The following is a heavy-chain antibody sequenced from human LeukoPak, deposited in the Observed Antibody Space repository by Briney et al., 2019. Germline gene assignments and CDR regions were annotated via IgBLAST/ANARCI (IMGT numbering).Heavy chain of an antibody. CDR2: IKQDGGEK. CDR1: EFTFTSYW. D-gene: IGHD4-17*01. Sequence: GGSLRLSCAASEFTFTSYWMSWVRQAPVKGLEWVANIKQDGGEKYYLDSVKGRFTVSRDNAKNSLYLQMNSLRAEDPAVYYCAIVGARQILEYWGQGTLVTVSS. J-gene: IGHJ4*02. V-gene: IGHV3-7*01. CDR3: AIVGARQILEY.